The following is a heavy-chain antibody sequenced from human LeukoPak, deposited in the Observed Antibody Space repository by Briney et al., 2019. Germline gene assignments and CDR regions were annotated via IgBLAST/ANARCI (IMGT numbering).Heavy chain of an antibody. CDR2: MSAYNGYT. CDR3: ARGGSSGWRTPNDDY. D-gene: IGHD6-19*01. Sequence: ASVKVSCKASGYTFTSYGITWVRQAPGQGLECMGWMSAYNGYTNSAQKLQGRVTMTTDTSTSTAYMELRSLRSDDTAVYYCARGGSSGWRTPNDDYWGQGTLVTVSS. V-gene: IGHV1-18*01. J-gene: IGHJ4*02. CDR1: GYTFTSYG.